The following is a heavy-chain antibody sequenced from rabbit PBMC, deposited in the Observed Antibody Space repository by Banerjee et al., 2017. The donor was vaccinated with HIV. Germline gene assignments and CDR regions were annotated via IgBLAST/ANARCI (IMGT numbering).Heavy chain of an antibody. CDR2: IYAGGSGNT. V-gene: IGHV1S45*01. J-gene: IGHJ4*01. Sequence: QEQLEESGGDLVKPEGSLTLTCTASGFSFSGIYWICWVRQAPGKGLEWIACIYAGGSGNTYYASWAKGRFTISKTSSTTVTLQMTSLTVADTATYFCARSYAGYAGYGYATGIFNLRGPGTLVTVS. CDR1: GFSFSGIYW. CDR3: ARSYAGYAGYGYATGIFNL. D-gene: IGHD6-1*01.